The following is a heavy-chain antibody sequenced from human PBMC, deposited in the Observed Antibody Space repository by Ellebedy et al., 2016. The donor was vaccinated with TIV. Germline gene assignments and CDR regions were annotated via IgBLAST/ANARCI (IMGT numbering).Heavy chain of an antibody. J-gene: IGHJ3*02. CDR2: ISSSGGTT. CDR3: ARGIYFDWSEDAFDI. D-gene: IGHD3-9*01. Sequence: GESLKISCATSGFTFNNYAMTWVRQAPGMGLQWVSTISSSGGTTYYTDSVKGRFTISRDNSKNTLYLQMNGLRAEDTAVYYCARGIYFDWSEDAFDIWGQGTKVTVSS. CDR1: GFTFNNYA. V-gene: IGHV3-23*01.